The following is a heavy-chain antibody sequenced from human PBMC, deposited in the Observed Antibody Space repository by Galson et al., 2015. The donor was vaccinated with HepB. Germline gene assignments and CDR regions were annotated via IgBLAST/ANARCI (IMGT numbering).Heavy chain of an antibody. Sequence: SLRLSCAVSGFTFSDCNMIWVRQAPGKGLEWVSSINSDSTYIYYADSVRGRFTISRDNAKNSLYLQMKSLRVEDTAIYYCARGHPGWASFDYWGQGTLVTVSS. D-gene: IGHD6-19*01. CDR1: GFTFSDCN. J-gene: IGHJ4*02. V-gene: IGHV3-21*01. CDR2: INSDSTYI. CDR3: ARGHPGWASFDY.